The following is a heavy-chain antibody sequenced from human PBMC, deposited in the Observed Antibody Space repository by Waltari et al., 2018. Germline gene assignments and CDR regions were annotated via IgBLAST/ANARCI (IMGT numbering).Heavy chain of an antibody. Sequence: QVQLQESGPGLVKPSQTLSLTCTVSGGPISSGSYYWSWFRQPAGKGLEWLGRIYTSGSTNYNPSLKSRVTISVDTSKNQFSLKLSSVTAADTAVYYCARGGDGGYDYWGQGTLVTVSS. CDR3: ARGGDGGYDY. D-gene: IGHD5-12*01. J-gene: IGHJ4*02. V-gene: IGHV4-61*02. CDR1: GGPISSGSYY. CDR2: IYTSGST.